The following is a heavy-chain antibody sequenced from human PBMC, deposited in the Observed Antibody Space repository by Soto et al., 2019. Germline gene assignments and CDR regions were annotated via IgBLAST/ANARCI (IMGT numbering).Heavy chain of an antibody. CDR1: GGSISSGGYS. V-gene: IGHV4-30-2*01. J-gene: IGHJ5*02. CDR3: ARAILGYCSSTSCYLYWFDP. Sequence: SETLSLTCAVSGGSISSGGYSWSWIRQPPGKGLEWIGYIYHSGSTYYNPSLKSRVTISVDRSKNQFSLKLSSVTAADTAVYYCARAILGYCSSTSCYLYWFDPWGQGTLFTVSS. CDR2: IYHSGST. D-gene: IGHD2-2*01.